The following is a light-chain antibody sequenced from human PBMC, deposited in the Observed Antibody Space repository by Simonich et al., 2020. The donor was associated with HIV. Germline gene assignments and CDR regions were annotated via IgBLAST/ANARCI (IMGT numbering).Light chain of an antibody. Sequence: SYELTQPPSVSVSPGQTARITCSGDALPKKYAYWYQQKSGQAPVLVILDDTKRPSGVPERFSGSSSGTTATLTISGAQVEDEADYYCYSTDNSGNHRLFGGGTKLTVL. CDR3: YSTDNSGNHRL. CDR2: DDT. J-gene: IGLJ2*01. V-gene: IGLV3-10*01. CDR1: ALPKKY.